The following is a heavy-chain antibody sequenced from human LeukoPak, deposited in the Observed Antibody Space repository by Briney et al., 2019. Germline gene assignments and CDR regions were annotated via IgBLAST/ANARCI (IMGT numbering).Heavy chain of an antibody. Sequence: ASVKVSCKASGYTFTSYDINWVRQATGQGLEWIGIINPNGGSTSYSQNFQGRVTMSRDMSTSTIYVELSSLRSEDTAVYYCVRGSRSSGWYLRAMGDYFDFWGQGTLVTVSS. CDR1: GYTFTSYD. CDR2: INPNGGST. CDR3: VRGSRSSGWYLRAMGDYFDF. J-gene: IGHJ4*02. D-gene: IGHD6-19*01. V-gene: IGHV1-46*01.